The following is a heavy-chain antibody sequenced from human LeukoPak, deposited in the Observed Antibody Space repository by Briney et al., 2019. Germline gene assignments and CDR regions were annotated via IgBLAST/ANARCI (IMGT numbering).Heavy chain of an antibody. J-gene: IGHJ2*01. D-gene: IGHD5-12*01. CDR1: GYTFTNYW. Sequence: GESLRISCKGSGYTFTNYWIGWVRQIPGKGLEWMGRIDPSDSYTSYSPSFRGHVTISADKSISTAYLQWSTLQASDTAIYYCARRGMGYSGYDGYWYFDLWGRGTLVTVSS. CDR3: ARRGMGYSGYDGYWYFDL. V-gene: IGHV5-10-1*01. CDR2: IDPSDSYT.